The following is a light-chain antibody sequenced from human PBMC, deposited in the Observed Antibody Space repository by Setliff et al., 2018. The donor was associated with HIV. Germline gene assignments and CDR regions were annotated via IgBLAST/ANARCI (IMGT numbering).Light chain of an antibody. Sequence: SYELTQPPSVSVSPGQTASITCSGDKLGNRYVCWYQQKPGQSPVLLIYQDDKRPSGIPERFSGSNSGNTATLTISGTQAMDEADYYCQAWDSGAYGVGTGTKV. V-gene: IGLV3-1*01. CDR3: QAWDSGAYG. CDR2: QDD. CDR1: KLGNRY. J-gene: IGLJ1*01.